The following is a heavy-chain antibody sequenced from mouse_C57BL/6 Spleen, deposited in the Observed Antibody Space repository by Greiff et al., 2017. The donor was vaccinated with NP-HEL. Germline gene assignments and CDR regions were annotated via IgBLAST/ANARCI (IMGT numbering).Heavy chain of an antibody. CDR3: ARNNYGSRNWYFDV. J-gene: IGHJ1*03. D-gene: IGHD1-1*01. V-gene: IGHV7-3*01. Sequence: EVNVVESGGGLVQPGGSLSLSCAASGFTFTDYYMSWVRQPPGKALEWLGFIRNKAIGYTTEYSASVKGRFTISRDNSQSILYLQMNALRAEDSATYYCARNNYGSRNWYFDVWSTGTTVTVSS. CDR2: IRNKAIGYTT. CDR1: GFTFTDYY.